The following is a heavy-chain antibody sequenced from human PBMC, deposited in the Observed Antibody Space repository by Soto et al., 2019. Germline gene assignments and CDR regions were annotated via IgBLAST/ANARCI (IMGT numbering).Heavy chain of an antibody. J-gene: IGHJ4*02. V-gene: IGHV3-23*01. Sequence: EVQLLESGGGLVQPGGSLRLSCTASGFTFSSYAMNWVRQAPGKGLEWVSVISGSGGSKYYADSVKGRFTISRDNTKNKLYLQMNSLRAEDTAVYYCTSRTSGWYFDYWGQGTLVTVSS. D-gene: IGHD6-19*01. CDR3: TSRTSGWYFDY. CDR2: ISGSGGSK. CDR1: GFTFSSYA.